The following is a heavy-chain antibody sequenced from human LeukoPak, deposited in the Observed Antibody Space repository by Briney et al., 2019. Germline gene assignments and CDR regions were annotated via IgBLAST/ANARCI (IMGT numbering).Heavy chain of an antibody. Sequence: ASVKVSCKASGGTFSSYAISWVRQATGQGLEWMGWMNPNSGNTGYAQKFQGRVTITRNTSISTAYMELSSLRSEDTAVYYCARAPAYYDILTGYYPNWFDPWGQGTLVTVSS. CDR1: GGTFSSYA. CDR2: MNPNSGNT. V-gene: IGHV1-8*03. CDR3: ARAPAYYDILTGYYPNWFDP. J-gene: IGHJ5*02. D-gene: IGHD3-9*01.